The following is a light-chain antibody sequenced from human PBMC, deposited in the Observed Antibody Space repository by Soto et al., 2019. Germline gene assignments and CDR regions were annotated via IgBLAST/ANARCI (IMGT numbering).Light chain of an antibody. V-gene: IGKV1-27*01. CDR3: QKCGSVPII. Sequence: IQMTQSPSSLSASVGDRVTLTCRASQGISNNLAWYQQKPGKVPKLLIYAASTLQSGVPSRFSGSGSGTDFTLTISSLQPEDIATYYCQKCGSVPIIFGQGTRLEIK. J-gene: IGKJ5*01. CDR1: QGISNN. CDR2: AAS.